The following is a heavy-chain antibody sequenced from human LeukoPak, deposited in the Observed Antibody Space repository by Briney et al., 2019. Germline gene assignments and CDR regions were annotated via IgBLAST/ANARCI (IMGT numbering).Heavy chain of an antibody. Sequence: QSGGSLRLSCAASGFTFSDHYMDWGRQAPGKVLEWVGRTRNKANSYTTEYAASVKGRFTISRDDSKNSLYLQMNSLKTEDTAVYYCARVVVTSRDQHNWFDTWGQGTLVTVSS. CDR3: ARVVVTSRDQHNWFDT. J-gene: IGHJ5*02. D-gene: IGHD2-21*02. CDR1: GFTFSDHY. CDR2: TRNKANSYTT. V-gene: IGHV3-72*01.